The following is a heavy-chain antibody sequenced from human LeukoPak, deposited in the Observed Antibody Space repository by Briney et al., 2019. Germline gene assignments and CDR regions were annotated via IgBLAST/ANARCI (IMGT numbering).Heavy chain of an antibody. CDR3: AIDSWELRGY. D-gene: IGHD1-26*01. V-gene: IGHV3-7*01. Sequence: GGSLRLSCAASGFTFTSYWMSWVRQAPGKGLEWVANIKQDGSEKYYVDSVKGRFTISRDNAKNSQYLQMNSLRAEDTAVYYCAIDSWELRGYWGQGTLVTVPS. CDR2: IKQDGSEK. J-gene: IGHJ4*02. CDR1: GFTFTSYW.